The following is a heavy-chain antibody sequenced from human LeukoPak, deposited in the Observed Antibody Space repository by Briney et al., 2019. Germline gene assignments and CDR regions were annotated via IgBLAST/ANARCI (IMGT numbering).Heavy chain of an antibody. V-gene: IGHV4-34*01. CDR3: ARSPKDVDEFADY. CDR2: INHSGST. D-gene: IGHD5-12*01. J-gene: IGHJ4*02. CDR1: GGSFIGYY. Sequence: SETLSLTCAVYGGSFIGYYWSWIRQPPGKGLEWIGEINHSGSTNYNPSLKSRVTISVDTSKNQFSLKLSSVTAADTAVYYCARSPKDVDEFADYWGQGTLVTVSS.